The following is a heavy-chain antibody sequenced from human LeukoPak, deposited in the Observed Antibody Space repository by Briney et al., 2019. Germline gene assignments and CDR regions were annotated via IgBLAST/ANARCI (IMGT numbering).Heavy chain of an antibody. CDR2: ISSSSSYI. CDR3: ARAVGHYDSFDY. D-gene: IGHD3-22*01. Sequence: GGSPRLSCAASGFTFSSYSMNWVRQAPGKGLEWVSSISSSSSYIYYADSVKGRFTISRDNAKNSLYLQMNSLRAEDTAVYYCARAVGHYDSFDYWGQGTLVTVSS. V-gene: IGHV3-21*01. CDR1: GFTFSSYS. J-gene: IGHJ4*02.